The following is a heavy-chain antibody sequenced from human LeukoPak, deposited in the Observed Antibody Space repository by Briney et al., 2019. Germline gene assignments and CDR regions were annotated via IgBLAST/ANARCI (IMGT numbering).Heavy chain of an antibody. J-gene: IGHJ4*02. CDR2: TYYRSKWYN. CDR1: GDSVSSNSAA. Sequence: SQTLSLTCAISGDSVSSNSAAWNWVRQSPSRGLEWLGRTYYRSKWYNDYAVFVKSRIHINPVTSTKQFSLQLNSVTPEDTAVYYCARGGVATFDYWGQGTLVTVSS. V-gene: IGHV6-1*01. CDR3: ARGGVATFDY. D-gene: IGHD5-12*01.